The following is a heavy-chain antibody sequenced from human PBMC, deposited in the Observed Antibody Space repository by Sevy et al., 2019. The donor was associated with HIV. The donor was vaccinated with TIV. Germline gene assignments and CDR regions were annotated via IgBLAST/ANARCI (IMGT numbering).Heavy chain of an antibody. D-gene: IGHD6-13*01. CDR2: IYYRGNT. CDR3: ARRAYGSSHYFDY. CDR1: GDSITSSSYY. Sequence: SETLSFTCSVSGDSITSSSYYWGWIRQPPGKGLEWIGIIYYRGNTYYNPSLKSRVTIFVDTSKNRFSLKLTSVTAADTAFYYCARRAYGSSHYFDYWGQGTLVTVSS. J-gene: IGHJ4*02. V-gene: IGHV4-39*02.